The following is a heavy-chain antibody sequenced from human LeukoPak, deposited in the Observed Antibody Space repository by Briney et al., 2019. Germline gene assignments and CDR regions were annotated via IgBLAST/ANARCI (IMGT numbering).Heavy chain of an antibody. CDR3: ARDIGGGNAGFDY. D-gene: IGHD4-23*01. V-gene: IGHV4-59*01. J-gene: IGHJ4*02. CDR1: GGSFSSYY. CDR2: IYYSGST. Sequence: SETLSLTCAVYGGSFSSYYWSWIRQPPGKRLEWIGYIYYSGSTNYNPSLKSRVTISVDTSKNQFSLKLSSVTAADTAVYYCARDIGGGNAGFDYWGQGTLVTVSS.